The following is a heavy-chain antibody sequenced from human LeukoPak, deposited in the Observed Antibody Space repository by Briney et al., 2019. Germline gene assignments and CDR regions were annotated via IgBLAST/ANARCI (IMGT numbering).Heavy chain of an antibody. D-gene: IGHD3-10*01. V-gene: IGHV1-18*01. J-gene: IGHJ6*02. CDR3: ARDQSIWFGELLRPYGMDV. Sequence: GASVKVSCKASGYTFTSYGISWVRQAPGQGLEWMGWISAYNGNTNYAQKLQGRVTMTTDTSTSTAYMELRSLRSDDTAVYYCARDQSIWFGELLRPYGMDVWGQGTTVTVSS. CDR2: ISAYNGNT. CDR1: GYTFTSYG.